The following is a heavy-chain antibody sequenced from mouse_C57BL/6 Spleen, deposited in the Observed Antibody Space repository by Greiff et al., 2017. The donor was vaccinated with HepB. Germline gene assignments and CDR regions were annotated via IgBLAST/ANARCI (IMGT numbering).Heavy chain of an antibody. J-gene: IGHJ2*01. Sequence: VQLQQSGAELVMPGASVKLSCKASGYTFTSYWMHWVKQRPGQGLEWIGEIDPSDSYTNYNQKFKGKSTLTVDKSSSTAYMQLSSLTSEDSAVYYCARRDYYYGSNYFDYWGQGTTLTVSS. V-gene: IGHV1-69*01. CDR2: IDPSDSYT. CDR1: GYTFTSYW. CDR3: ARRDYYYGSNYFDY. D-gene: IGHD1-1*01.